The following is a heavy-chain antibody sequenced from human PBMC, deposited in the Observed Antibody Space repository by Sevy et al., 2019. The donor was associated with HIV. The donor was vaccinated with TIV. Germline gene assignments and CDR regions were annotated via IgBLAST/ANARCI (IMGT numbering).Heavy chain of an antibody. CDR1: GGSITSLY. V-gene: IGHV4-59*08. CDR2: IYYNGHI. CDR3: AGENAWGRGYS. Sequence: SETLSLTCTVSGGSITSLYWNWIRQPPGKGLEWIANIYYNGHINYNPSLKSRVTLSLDTYKNQFSLRLSYRTAADTAMYYCAGENAWGRGYSWGQGTLVTVSS. J-gene: IGHJ4*02. D-gene: IGHD1-26*01.